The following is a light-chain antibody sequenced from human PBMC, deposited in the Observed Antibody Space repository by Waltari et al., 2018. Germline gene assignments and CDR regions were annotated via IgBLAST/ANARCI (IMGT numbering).Light chain of an antibody. CDR2: AAS. Sequence: DIQMTQSPSSLSASVGDRVTITCRASQGINNYLVWYQQKPGKVPKLLIYAASTLQSGVPSRFSGSGSGTDFTLTISSLQPDDVATYHCHQYHTYLWTFGQGTKVEIK. CDR3: HQYHTYLWT. CDR1: QGINNY. V-gene: IGKV1-27*01. J-gene: IGKJ1*01.